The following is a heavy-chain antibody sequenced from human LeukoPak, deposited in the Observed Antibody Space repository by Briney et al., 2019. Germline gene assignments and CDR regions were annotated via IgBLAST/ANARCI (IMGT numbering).Heavy chain of an antibody. Sequence: PGRSLRLSCAASGFTFDDYAMHWGRQAPGKGLEWVSGISWNSGSIGYADSVKGRFTISRDSAKNSLYLQMNSLRAEDMALYYCAKDMGDFWSGMPFDYWGQGTLVTVSS. CDR3: AKDMGDFWSGMPFDY. V-gene: IGHV3-9*03. J-gene: IGHJ4*02. CDR2: ISWNSGSI. D-gene: IGHD3-3*01. CDR1: GFTFDDYA.